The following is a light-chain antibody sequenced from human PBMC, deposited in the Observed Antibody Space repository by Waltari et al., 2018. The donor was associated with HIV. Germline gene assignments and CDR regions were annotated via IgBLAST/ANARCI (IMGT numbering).Light chain of an antibody. CDR1: SLRKYS. CDR2: GRN. Sequence: SSELTQDPAVSVALGQTVKITCQGDSLRKYSANWYPQKPGQAPLLVFYGRNNRRSDIPDRFSVSYSGNTASLTITGAQAEDEADYYCDSRDSNNKHHVFGTGTKVTV. V-gene: IGLV3-19*01. CDR3: DSRDSNNKHHV. J-gene: IGLJ1*01.